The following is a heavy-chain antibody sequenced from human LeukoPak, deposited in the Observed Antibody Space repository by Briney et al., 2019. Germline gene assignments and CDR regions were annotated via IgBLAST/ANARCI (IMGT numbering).Heavy chain of an antibody. J-gene: IGHJ4*02. CDR1: GMTFSRYW. CDR2: IKEDGSVK. V-gene: IGHV3-7*01. CDR3: ARDKPFGDCADH. D-gene: IGHD2-21*02. Sequence: GGSLRLSCAASGMTFSRYWMNWVRQAPGKGLEWVANIKEDGSVKNYVDSVRGRFTVSRDNAKNSLYLQMNSLRAEDTAVYYCARDKPFGDCADHWGQGTLVTVSS.